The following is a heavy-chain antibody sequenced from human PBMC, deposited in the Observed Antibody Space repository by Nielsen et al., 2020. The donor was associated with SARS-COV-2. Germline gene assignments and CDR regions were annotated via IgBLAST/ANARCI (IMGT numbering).Heavy chain of an antibody. D-gene: IGHD3-10*01. CDR1: GASVNNDRYY. CDR2: IYYGRSA. V-gene: IGHV4-31*03. J-gene: IGHJ6*04. CDR3: AGEYYSFIAQSRRLDV. Sequence: SETLSLTCTVSGASVNNDRYYWSWIRQHPGKGLEWVGFIYYGRSAFYNPSLMGRAVISIDSSLNEFSLTLTSVTAADTAVYFCAGEYYSFIAQSRRLDVWGRGTAVTVSS.